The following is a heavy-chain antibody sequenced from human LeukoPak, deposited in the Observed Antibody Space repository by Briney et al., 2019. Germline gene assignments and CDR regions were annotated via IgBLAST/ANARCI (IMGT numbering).Heavy chain of an antibody. CDR1: GYTFTSYG. J-gene: IGHJ4*02. CDR2: ISAYNGNT. V-gene: IGHV1-18*01. CDR3: ARDLTTLSSSWYGADY. D-gene: IGHD6-13*01. Sequence: GASVKVSCKASGYTFTSYGISWVRQAPGQGLEWMGWISAYNGNTNYAQKLQGRVTMTTDTSTSTAYMELRSLRSDDTAVYYCARDLTTLSSSWYGADYWGQGTLVTVSS.